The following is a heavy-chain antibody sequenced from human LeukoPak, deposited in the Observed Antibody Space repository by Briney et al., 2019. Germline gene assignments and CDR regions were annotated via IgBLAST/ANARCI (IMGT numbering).Heavy chain of an antibody. CDR2: IYSGGST. CDR3: ARDRGYGSGSPPDY. V-gene: IGHV3-53*01. Sequence: PGGSLRLSCAASGFTVSSSYMSWVRQAPGKGLGWVSIIYSGGSTYYAEYIKGGFTISRDNSKNTLHVQMNSLRAEDTAIYCCARDRGYGSGSPPDYWGQGTLVTVSS. J-gene: IGHJ4*02. CDR1: GFTVSSSY. D-gene: IGHD3-10*01.